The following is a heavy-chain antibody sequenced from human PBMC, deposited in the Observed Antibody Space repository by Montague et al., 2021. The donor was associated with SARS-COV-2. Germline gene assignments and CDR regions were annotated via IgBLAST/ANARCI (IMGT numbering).Heavy chain of an antibody. CDR3: ASRGGHDILRTLERGFDP. J-gene: IGHJ5*02. V-gene: IGHV4-4*02. Sequence: SETLSLTCAVSGGSINSSNWWSWVRQPPRKGLEWIGEIFHSGSLNYNPSFYSRVTISVDKFRNQFSLKLTFVTAADTAVYYCASRGGHDILRTLERGFDPWGQGTLVTVSS. CDR1: GGSINSSNW. CDR2: IFHSGSL. D-gene: IGHD3-9*01.